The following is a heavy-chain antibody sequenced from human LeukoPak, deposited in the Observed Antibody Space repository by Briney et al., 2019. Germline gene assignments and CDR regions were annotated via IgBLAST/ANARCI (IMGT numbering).Heavy chain of an antibody. Sequence: ASVKVSCKASGYTFTGYYMHWVRQAPGQGLEWMGWINPNSGGTNYAQKFQGRVTMTRDTSISTAYMELSRLRSDDTAVYYCARGISGSYFPFDYWGQGTLSPSPQ. D-gene: IGHD1-26*01. CDR1: GYTFTGYY. CDR2: INPNSGGT. CDR3: ARGISGSYFPFDY. J-gene: IGHJ4*02. V-gene: IGHV1-2*02.